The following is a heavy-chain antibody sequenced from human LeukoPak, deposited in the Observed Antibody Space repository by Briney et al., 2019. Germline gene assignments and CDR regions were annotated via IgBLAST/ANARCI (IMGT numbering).Heavy chain of an antibody. J-gene: IGHJ4*02. CDR2: IYAGGNT. CDR3: ARAMWIVCRPKFFDC. D-gene: IGHD5-12*01. CDR1: GLTVSSNY. V-gene: IGHV3-53*01. Sequence: PGGSLRLSCAASGLTVSSNYMSWVRQAPGKGLEWVSIIYAGGNTYYADSVKGRFTISRDNSKNALYLQMHSLRAEDTAVYYCARAMWIVCRPKFFDCWGQGTLVTVSS.